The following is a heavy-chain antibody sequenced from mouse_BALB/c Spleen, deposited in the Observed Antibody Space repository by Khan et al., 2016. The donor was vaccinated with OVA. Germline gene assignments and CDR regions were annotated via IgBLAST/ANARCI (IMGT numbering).Heavy chain of an antibody. Sequence: EVLLVESGGDLVKPGGSLKLSCAASGFTFSSYGMSWVRQTPDKRLEWVATVSSGTIYTYYPDSVRGRFTISRDNAKNTLYLQMSSLKSDDTAMYYCARLYAMDYWGQGTSVTVSS. CDR3: ARLYAMDY. J-gene: IGHJ4*01. CDR1: GFTFSSYG. V-gene: IGHV5-6*01. CDR2: VSSGTIYT.